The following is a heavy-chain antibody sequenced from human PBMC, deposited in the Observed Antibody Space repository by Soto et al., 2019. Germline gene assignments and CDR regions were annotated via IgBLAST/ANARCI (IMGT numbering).Heavy chain of an antibody. J-gene: IGHJ5*01. CDR1: GGSISTGSYY. V-gene: IGHV4-39*01. D-gene: IGHD2-2*01. CDR2: IFYTGST. Sequence: SETLSLTCTVSGGSISTGSYYWGWIRQPPGKGLEWIGSIFYTGSTSYNSSLKSRVTTSVDTSKNQFSLKLSSVTAADTAVYYCARHPGYCSSSRCYFSWFDSWGQGTLVTVSS. CDR3: ARHPGYCSSSRCYFSWFDS.